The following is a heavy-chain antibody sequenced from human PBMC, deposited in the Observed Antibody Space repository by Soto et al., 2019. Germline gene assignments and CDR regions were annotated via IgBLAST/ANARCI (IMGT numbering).Heavy chain of an antibody. V-gene: IGHV3-23*01. Sequence: GGSLRLSCAASGFTFSSYAMSWVRQAPGKGLEWVSAISGSGGSTYYADSVKGRFTISRDNSKNTLYLQMNSLRAEDTAVYYCAKESLRITIFGVEYMDVWGKGTTVTVSS. CDR1: GFTFSSYA. CDR2: ISGSGGST. CDR3: AKESLRITIFGVEYMDV. D-gene: IGHD3-3*01. J-gene: IGHJ6*03.